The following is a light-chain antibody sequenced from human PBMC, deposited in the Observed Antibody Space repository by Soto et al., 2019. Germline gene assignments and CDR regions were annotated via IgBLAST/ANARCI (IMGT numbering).Light chain of an antibody. CDR3: QQYGSSPGST. Sequence: EIVLTQSPGTLSLSPGERATLSCRASQSVGSNYLAWYQQKPGQAPRLLIYGTSFRATGIPDRFGGSGSGTDFTLTISRLEPEDFAVYYCQQYGSSPGSTFGGGTKVEIK. CDR2: GTS. CDR1: QSVGSNY. V-gene: IGKV3-20*01. J-gene: IGKJ4*01.